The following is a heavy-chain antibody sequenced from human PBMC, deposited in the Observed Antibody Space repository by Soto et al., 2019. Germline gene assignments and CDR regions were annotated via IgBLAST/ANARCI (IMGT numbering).Heavy chain of an antibody. V-gene: IGHV3-7*01. J-gene: IGHJ4*02. Sequence: GGSLRLSCAASGFTFSNQWMSWVRQAPGKGLEWVAKINEDGSAKFYVDSVRGRFTISRDNARNSLFLQMDGLRAEDTAVYHCVRDAAWSFDFWGQGTRVTVSS. CDR3: VRDAAWSFDF. CDR1: GFTFSNQW. D-gene: IGHD2-15*01. CDR2: INEDGSAK.